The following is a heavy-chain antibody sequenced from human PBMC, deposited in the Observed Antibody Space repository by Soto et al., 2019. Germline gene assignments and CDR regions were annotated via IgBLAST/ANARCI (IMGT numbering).Heavy chain of an antibody. CDR1: GFSLRTTGVG. CDR2: IYWDDDK. V-gene: IGHV2-5*02. Sequence: QITLKESGPTLVKPTQTLTLTCTFSGFSLRTTGVGVGWIRQPPGKALEWLALIYWDDDKCYSPSLKSRLTIIKDSSKNQVVLIMTNMDPVDTATYYCAQRLGQSGSSWGSGAYDIWGQGTMVTVSS. J-gene: IGHJ3*02. D-gene: IGHD6-13*01. CDR3: AQRLGQSGSSWGSGAYDI.